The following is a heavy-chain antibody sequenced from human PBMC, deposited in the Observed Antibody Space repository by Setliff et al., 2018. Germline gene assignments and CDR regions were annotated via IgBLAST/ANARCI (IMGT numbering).Heavy chain of an antibody. CDR3: AIGPTDSSSWLH. V-gene: IGHV1-24*01. Sequence: ASVKVSCKVSGYTLTELSRHWVRQAPGKGLEWMGGFDPEDGETIYAQKFQGRVTMTEDTSTDTAYMELSSLRSEDTAVYYCAIGPTDSSSWLHWGQGTLVTVSS. CDR1: GYTLTELS. D-gene: IGHD6-13*01. J-gene: IGHJ4*02. CDR2: FDPEDGET.